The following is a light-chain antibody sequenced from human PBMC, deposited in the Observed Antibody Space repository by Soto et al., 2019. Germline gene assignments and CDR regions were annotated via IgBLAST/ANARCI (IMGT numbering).Light chain of an antibody. CDR1: SSDVGSYSL. V-gene: IGLV2-23*02. J-gene: IGLJ1*01. Sequence: QSVLAQPASVSGSPGQSITISCTGSSSDVGSYSLVSWYQHHPGKAPELMIYEVSKRPSGVSSRFSGSKSGNTASLTISGLQAEDEADYYCCSYAGGSTYVFGSGTKVTVL. CDR2: EVS. CDR3: CSYAGGSTYV.